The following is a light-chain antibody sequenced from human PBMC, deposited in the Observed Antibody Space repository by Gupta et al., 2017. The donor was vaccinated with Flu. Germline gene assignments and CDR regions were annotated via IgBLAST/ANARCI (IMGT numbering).Light chain of an antibody. J-gene: IGKJ1*01. CDR2: AAS. CDR1: QGIRND. Sequence: IQMTQSPSSLSASIGDRVTITCRASQGIRNDLGWYQQKPGKAPKLLIYAASSVHSGVPSRFSGSGSGTDFTLKISRRQPEDFAIYYCRQDEKTPWTFGQGTKVEIK. CDR3: RQDEKTPWT. V-gene: IGKV1-6*01.